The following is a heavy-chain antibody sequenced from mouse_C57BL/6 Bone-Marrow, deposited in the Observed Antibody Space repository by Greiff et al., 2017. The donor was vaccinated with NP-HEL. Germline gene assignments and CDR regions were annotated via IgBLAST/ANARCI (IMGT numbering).Heavy chain of an antibody. V-gene: IGHV1-85*01. J-gene: IGHJ3*01. Sequence: VQLQQSGPELVKPGASVKLSCKASGYTFTSYDINWVKQRPGQGLEWIGWIYPRDGSTKYNEKFKGKATLTVDTSSSTAYMELYSLTSEDSAVYFCASRAGYGSSYVSAWFAYWGQGTLVTVSA. CDR2: IYPRDGST. CDR3: ASRAGYGSSYVSAWFAY. D-gene: IGHD1-1*01. CDR1: GYTFTSYD.